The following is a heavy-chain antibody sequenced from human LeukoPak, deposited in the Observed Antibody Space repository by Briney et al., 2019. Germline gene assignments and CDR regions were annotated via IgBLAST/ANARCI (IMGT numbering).Heavy chain of an antibody. CDR1: GYTLTELS. CDR3: ATEYYDFWSGYYYFDY. D-gene: IGHD3-3*01. CDR2: FDPEDGET. Sequence: ASVKVSCKVSGYTLTELSMHWVRQAPGKGREWMGGFDPEDGETIYAQKFQGRVTMTEDTSTDTAYMELSSLRSEDTAVYYCATEYYDFWSGYYYFDYWGQGTLVTVSS. J-gene: IGHJ4*02. V-gene: IGHV1-24*01.